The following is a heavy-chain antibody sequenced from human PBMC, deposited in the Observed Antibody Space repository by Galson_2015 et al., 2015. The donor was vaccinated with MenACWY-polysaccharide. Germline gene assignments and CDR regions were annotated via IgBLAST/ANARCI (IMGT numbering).Heavy chain of an antibody. CDR2: ISGSGDST. Sequence: SLRLSCAASGFTFSSYAMSWVRQAPGKGLECVSVISGSGDSTYNADSVKGRFTFSRDNSKNTLYLQMNSLRAEDTAVYYCARERWVRGVFFDQWGQGTLVTVSS. CDR3: ARERWVRGVFFDQ. J-gene: IGHJ4*02. D-gene: IGHD3-10*01. CDR1: GFTFSSYA. V-gene: IGHV3-23*01.